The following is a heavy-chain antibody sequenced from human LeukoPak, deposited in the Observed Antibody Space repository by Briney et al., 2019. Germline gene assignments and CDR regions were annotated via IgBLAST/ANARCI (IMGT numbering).Heavy chain of an antibody. D-gene: IGHD3-22*01. CDR1: GGSISSSSDY. J-gene: IGHJ5*02. CDR3: SRRIVPWSP. V-gene: IGHV4-39*01. CDR2: IYYSGST. Sequence: PSETLSLTCTVSGGSISSSSDYWGWVRQPPGKGLEWIVSIYYSGSTYYNPSLKSRVAISVDTSKNQFSLKLSSVTAADTAVYYCSRRIVPWSPWGQGTLVTVSS.